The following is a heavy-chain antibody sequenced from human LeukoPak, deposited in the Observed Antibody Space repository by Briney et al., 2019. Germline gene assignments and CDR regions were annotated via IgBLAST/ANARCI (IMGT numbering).Heavy chain of an antibody. CDR3: TRRRSGLLYYYYMDV. Sequence: GGSLRLSCAASGFTFSGSAMHWVRQASGKGLEWVGRIRSKANSYATAYAASVKGRFTISRDDSKNTAYLQMNSLKTEDTAVYYCTRRRSGLLYYYYMDVWGKGTTVTVSS. V-gene: IGHV3-73*01. CDR2: IRSKANSYAT. CDR1: GFTFSGSA. D-gene: IGHD2-15*01. J-gene: IGHJ6*03.